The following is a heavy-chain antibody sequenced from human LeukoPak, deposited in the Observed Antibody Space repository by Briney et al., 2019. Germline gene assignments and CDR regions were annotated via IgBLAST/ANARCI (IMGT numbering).Heavy chain of an antibody. CDR3: ARGRDRSKAGDH. V-gene: IGHV4-34*01. CDR2: IHPSGTF. D-gene: IGHD5-24*01. CDR1: GGSCDDYY. J-gene: IGHJ4*02. Sequence: SETLSLTCTVYGGSCDDYYCTWIRQPPGKGLEWIGEIHPSGTFYYNSSLRSRATISIGTSKTQFSLRLTSVTAADTAFYYCARGRDRSKAGDHWGQGTLVTVSS.